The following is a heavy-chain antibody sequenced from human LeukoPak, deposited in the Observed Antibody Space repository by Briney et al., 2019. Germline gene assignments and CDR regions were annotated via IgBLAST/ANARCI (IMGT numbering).Heavy chain of an antibody. V-gene: IGHV3-15*01. CDR2: IKSKTDGGTT. CDR3: TTDEGYGGNLDY. CDR1: GFTFSNAW. Sequence: GGSLRLSCAASGFTFSNAWMSWVRQAPGKGLEWVGRIKSKTDGGTTDYAAPVKGSFTISRDDSKNTLYLQMNSLKTEDTAVYYCTTDEGYGGNLDYWGQGTLVTVSS. J-gene: IGHJ4*02. D-gene: IGHD4-23*01.